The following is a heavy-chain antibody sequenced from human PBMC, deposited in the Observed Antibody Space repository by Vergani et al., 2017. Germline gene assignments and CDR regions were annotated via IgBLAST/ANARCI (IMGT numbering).Heavy chain of an antibody. D-gene: IGHD2-15*01. Sequence: QVQLQQWGAGLLKPSETLSLTCAVYGGSFSGYYWSWIRQPAGKGLEWIGRIHTSGSTNYNPSLKSRVTMSEDTSKNQFSLNLTSVTAADTAVYFCARGSCLGGSCYKPLFDYWGQGSLVTVSS. J-gene: IGHJ4*02. CDR3: ARGSCLGGSCYKPLFDY. V-gene: IGHV4-59*10. CDR1: GGSFSGYY. CDR2: IHTSGST.